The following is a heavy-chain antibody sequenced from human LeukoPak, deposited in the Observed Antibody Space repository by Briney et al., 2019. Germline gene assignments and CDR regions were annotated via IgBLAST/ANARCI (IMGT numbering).Heavy chain of an antibody. J-gene: IGHJ5*01. CDR2: IYYSGST. D-gene: IGHD6-13*01. Sequence: SETLSLTCTVSGGSISSGDYYWSWIRQPPGKGLEWIGYIYYSGSTYYNPSLKSRVTISVDTSKNQFSLKLSSVTAADTAVYYCARVKAAAATRWFDSWGQGTLVTVSS. CDR3: ARVKAAAATRWFDS. CDR1: GGSISSGDYY. V-gene: IGHV4-30-4*08.